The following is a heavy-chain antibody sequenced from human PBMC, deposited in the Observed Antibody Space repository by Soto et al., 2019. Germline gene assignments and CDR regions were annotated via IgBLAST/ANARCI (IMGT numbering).Heavy chain of an antibody. CDR2: IYHSGTT. V-gene: IGHV4-4*02. D-gene: IGHD2-15*01. J-gene: IGHJ4*02. Sequence: QVQLQESGPGLVKPSGTLSLTCAVAGGSISDNWWSWVRQAPGKGLEWIGEIYHSGTTYYNPSIKGRVIILVDKSASKISLTLSSVTAADTAVYYCARHVAVPRTRGFDYWGQGALVAVSS. CDR3: ARHVAVPRTRGFDY. CDR1: GGSISDNW.